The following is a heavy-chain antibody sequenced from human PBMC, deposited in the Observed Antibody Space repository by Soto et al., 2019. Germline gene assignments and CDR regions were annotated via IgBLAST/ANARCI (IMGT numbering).Heavy chain of an antibody. Sequence: ASVKVSCKASGGTFSSYAISWVRQAPGQGLEWMGGIIPIFGTANYAQKFQGRVTITADESTSTAYMELSSLRSEDTAVYYCARGGAALGITMPREAFDIWGQGTMVTVSS. J-gene: IGHJ3*02. D-gene: IGHD7-27*01. CDR2: IIPIFGTA. CDR3: ARGGAALGITMPREAFDI. CDR1: GGTFSSYA. V-gene: IGHV1-69*13.